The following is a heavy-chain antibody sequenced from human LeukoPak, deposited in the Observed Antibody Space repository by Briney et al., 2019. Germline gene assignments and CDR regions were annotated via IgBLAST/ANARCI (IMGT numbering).Heavy chain of an antibody. CDR2: INHSGST. J-gene: IGHJ4*02. Sequence: PSETLSLTCAVYGGSFSGYYWSWIRQPPGKGLEWIGEINHSGSTNYNPSLKSRVTISVDTSKNQFSLKLSSVTAADTAVYYCARTYYDRLSGYYVDRYDYWGQGTLATVSS. V-gene: IGHV4-34*01. D-gene: IGHD3-3*01. CDR3: ARTYYDRLSGYYVDRYDY. CDR1: GGSFSGYY.